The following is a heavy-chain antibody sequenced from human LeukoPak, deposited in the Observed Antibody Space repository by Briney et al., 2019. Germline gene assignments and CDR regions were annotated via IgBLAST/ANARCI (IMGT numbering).Heavy chain of an antibody. D-gene: IGHD3-22*01. Sequence: PGGSLRLSCAASGFTFSSYSMNWVRQAPGKGLEWVSYISSSSSTIYYADSVKGRFTISRDNAKNSLYLQMNSLRAEDTAVYYCARASSYYYDSSGPDYWGQGTLVTVSS. CDR3: ARASSYYYDSSGPDY. V-gene: IGHV3-48*01. CDR1: GFTFSSYS. J-gene: IGHJ4*02. CDR2: ISSSSSTI.